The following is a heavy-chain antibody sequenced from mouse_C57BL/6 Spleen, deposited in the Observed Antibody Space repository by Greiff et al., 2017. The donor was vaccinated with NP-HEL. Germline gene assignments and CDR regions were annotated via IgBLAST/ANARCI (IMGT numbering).Heavy chain of an antibody. D-gene: IGHD1-1*01. V-gene: IGHV1-64*01. Sequence: VKLQESGAELVKPGASVKLSCKASGYTFTSYWMHWVKQRPGQGLEWIGMIHPNSGSTNYNEKFKSKATLTVDKSSSTAYMQLSSLTSEDSAVYYCARSHYGSSSLFAYWGQGTLVTVSA. CDR3: ARSHYGSSSLFAY. CDR1: GYTFTSYW. CDR2: IHPNSGST. J-gene: IGHJ3*01.